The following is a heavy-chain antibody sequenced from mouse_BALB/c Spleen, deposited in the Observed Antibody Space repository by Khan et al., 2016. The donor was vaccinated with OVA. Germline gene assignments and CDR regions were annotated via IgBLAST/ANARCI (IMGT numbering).Heavy chain of an antibody. V-gene: IGHV1S81*02. CDR2: INPSNGGT. CDR3: TRSGDGTFAY. D-gene: IGHD2-1*01. Sequence: VQLQQSGAELVKPGASVRLSCKASGYSFTSYYLYWVKQRPGQGLEWIGDINPSNGGTNFNEKFKIKATLTVDKSSSTAYMQLSSLTSEDSAVYYGTRSGDGTFAYWGRGTLVTVSA. J-gene: IGHJ3*01. CDR1: GYSFTSYY.